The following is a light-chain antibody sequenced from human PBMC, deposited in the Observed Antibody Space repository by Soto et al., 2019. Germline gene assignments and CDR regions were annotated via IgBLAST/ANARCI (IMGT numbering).Light chain of an antibody. V-gene: IGKV3-15*01. CDR1: QSVSSN. CDR2: GAS. Sequence: EIVMTQSPATLSVSPGERATLFCRASQSVSSNFLAWYQQKPGQAPRLLIHGASTRATGIPARFSGSGSGTEFTLTISSLQSEDFAVYDCQQYSAWPLTFGGGTKVEIK. CDR3: QQYSAWPLT. J-gene: IGKJ4*01.